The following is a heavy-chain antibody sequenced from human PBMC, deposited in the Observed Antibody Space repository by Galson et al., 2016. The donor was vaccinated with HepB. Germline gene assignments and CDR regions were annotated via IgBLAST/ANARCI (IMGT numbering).Heavy chain of an antibody. J-gene: IGHJ6*04. CDR3: ARFLRVAAGGNVSPYGMDV. CDR1: GFTFSDRY. CDR2: IRNKANSYTT. D-gene: IGHD2-15*01. Sequence: SLRLSCAASGFTFSDRYMDWVRQAPGKGLEWVGRIRNKANSYTTDYAASVKGRFTISRDDSNNSLYLQMNSLKTEDTAMYYCARFLRVAAGGNVSPYGMDVWGKGTTVTVSS. V-gene: IGHV3-72*01.